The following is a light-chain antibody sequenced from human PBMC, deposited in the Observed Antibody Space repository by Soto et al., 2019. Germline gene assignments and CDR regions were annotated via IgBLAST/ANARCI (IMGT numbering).Light chain of an antibody. V-gene: IGKV3-11*01. CDR2: DAS. CDR1: QSVSSY. J-gene: IGKJ4*01. Sequence: EVVLTQSPATLSLSPGESATLSCRASQSVSSYLVWYQQKLGQAPRLLIYDASNRATGIPARFSGSGSGTDFTLTISSPEPEDFAVYFCQQRSNWPLTFGGGTKVEIK. CDR3: QQRSNWPLT.